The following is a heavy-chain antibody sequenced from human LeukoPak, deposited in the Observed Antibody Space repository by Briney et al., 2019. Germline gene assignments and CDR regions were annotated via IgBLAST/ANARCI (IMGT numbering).Heavy chain of an antibody. Sequence: SETLSLTCTVSGGSISSYYWSWIRQPPGKGLEWIGSIYYSGSTYYNPSLKSRVTISVDTSKNQFSLKLSSVTAADTAVYYCARNDYGGNLAAFDIWGQGTMVTVSS. CDR1: GGSISSYY. CDR3: ARNDYGGNLAAFDI. V-gene: IGHV4-59*05. D-gene: IGHD4-23*01. CDR2: IYYSGST. J-gene: IGHJ3*02.